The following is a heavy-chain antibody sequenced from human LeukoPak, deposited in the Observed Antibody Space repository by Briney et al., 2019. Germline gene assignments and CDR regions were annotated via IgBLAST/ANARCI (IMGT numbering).Heavy chain of an antibody. J-gene: IGHJ1*01. Sequence: GRSLRLSCAASGFTFSSYGMHWVRQAPGKGLEWVAFLWYDGSNEYYADSVKGRFTISRDNSKNTLYLQMNSLRGEDTALYYCARDRAHSSGSYNNPFGSWGQGTLVTVSS. CDR2: LWYDGSNE. CDR3: ARDRAHSSGSYNNPFGS. D-gene: IGHD3-10*01. CDR1: GFTFSSYG. V-gene: IGHV3-33*01.